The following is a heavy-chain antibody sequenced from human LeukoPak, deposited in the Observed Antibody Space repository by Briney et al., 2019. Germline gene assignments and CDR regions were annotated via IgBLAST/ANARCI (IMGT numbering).Heavy chain of an antibody. V-gene: IGHV4-4*07. CDR3: ARDQSSGSYYHDAFDI. Sequence: PSETLSLTCTVSGGSINSYYWSWIRQPAGKGLEWIGRIYSTGGTNYNPSLQSRVTMSIDTSKNQFSLKLSSVTAADTAVYYSARDQSSGSYYHDAFDIWGQGTMVTVSS. J-gene: IGHJ3*02. D-gene: IGHD1-26*01. CDR2: IYSTGGT. CDR1: GGSINSYY.